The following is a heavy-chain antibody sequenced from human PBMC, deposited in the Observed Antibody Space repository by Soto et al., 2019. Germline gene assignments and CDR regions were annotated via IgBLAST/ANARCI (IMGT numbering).Heavy chain of an antibody. CDR2: IIPIFGTA. CDR1: GGTFSSYA. V-gene: IGHV1-69*13. Sequence: SVKVSCKASGGTFSSYAISWVRQAPGQGLEWMGGIIPIFGTANYAQKFQGRVTITADESTSTAYMELSSLRSEDTAVYYCAREGYYDSSGYYSSAFDIWGQGTMVT. J-gene: IGHJ3*02. D-gene: IGHD3-22*01. CDR3: AREGYYDSSGYYSSAFDI.